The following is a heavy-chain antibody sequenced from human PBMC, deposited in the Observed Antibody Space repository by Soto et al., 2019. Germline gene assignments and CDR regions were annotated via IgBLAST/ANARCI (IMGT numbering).Heavy chain of an antibody. CDR1: GFTFSSYA. CDR2: IVGSGDNT. Sequence: EVQLLESGGGLVQPGGSLRLSCAASGFTFSSYALSWVRQAPGKGLEWVSAIVGSGDNTYYADSVKGRFTISRDNSKNTLQLQMNSLRAEETAVYYCVKESRGVAPTVTGYWGQGTLVTVSS. CDR3: VKESRGVAPTVTGY. J-gene: IGHJ4*02. V-gene: IGHV3-23*01. D-gene: IGHD6-13*01.